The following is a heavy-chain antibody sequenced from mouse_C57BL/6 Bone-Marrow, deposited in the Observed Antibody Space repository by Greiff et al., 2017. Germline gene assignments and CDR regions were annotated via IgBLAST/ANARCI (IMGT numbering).Heavy chain of an antibody. J-gene: IGHJ4*01. CDR3: ASWGYGYYAVDY. CDR1: GYTFTSYG. V-gene: IGHV1-81*01. CDR2: IYPSSGNT. D-gene: IGHD2-2*01. Sequence: VQLQQSGAELVKPGASVKLSCKASGYTFTSYGMSWVKQRPGQGLEWIGVIYPSSGNTNYNEKFKGKATLTADKSSSTAYMELRSLTSEDSAVYFCASWGYGYYAVDYWGQGTSVTVSS.